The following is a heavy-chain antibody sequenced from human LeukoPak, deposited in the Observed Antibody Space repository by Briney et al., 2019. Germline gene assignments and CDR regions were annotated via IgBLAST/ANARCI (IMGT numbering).Heavy chain of an antibody. Sequence: GGSLRLSCAASGFTFSSYSMNWVRQAPGKGLEWVSYISSSSSTIYYTDSVKGRFTISRDNAKNSLYLQMNSLRAEVTAVYYCARDYGGYSSSSDYWGQGTLVTVSS. D-gene: IGHD6-13*01. J-gene: IGHJ4*02. V-gene: IGHV3-48*04. CDR2: ISSSSSTI. CDR3: ARDYGGYSSSSDY. CDR1: GFTFSSYS.